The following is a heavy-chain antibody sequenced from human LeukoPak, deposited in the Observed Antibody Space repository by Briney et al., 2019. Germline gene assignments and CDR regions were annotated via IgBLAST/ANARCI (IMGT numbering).Heavy chain of an antibody. CDR1: DFTLSTNY. CDR3: ARDRPRAV. CDR2: IYRGGSP. J-gene: IGHJ6*02. V-gene: IGHV3-53*01. Sequence: GGSLTLSCAPSDFTLSTNYMSWVRQAPGEGREWVSVIYRGGSPYYAESVKGRFTISRENSKNTLYLQMNSLGAEDTAVYYCARDRPRAVWGQGTTVTVSS.